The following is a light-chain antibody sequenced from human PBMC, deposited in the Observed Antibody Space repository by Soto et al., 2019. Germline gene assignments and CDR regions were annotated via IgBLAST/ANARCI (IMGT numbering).Light chain of an antibody. V-gene: IGKV1-5*03. CDR1: QSIRSE. Sequence: DIQMTQSPSTLSASVGDRVTITCRASQSIRSELAWYQQKPGKAPKLLIYKASSLESGVPSRFSGSGSGTEFTLTVSSLQPDEFATYYCQQYESYPLTFGGGTKVEIK. CDR2: KAS. CDR3: QQYESYPLT. J-gene: IGKJ4*01.